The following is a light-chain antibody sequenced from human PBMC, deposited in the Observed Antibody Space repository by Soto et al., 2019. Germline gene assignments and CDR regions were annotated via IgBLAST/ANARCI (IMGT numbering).Light chain of an antibody. CDR1: QSVSSN. J-gene: IGKJ1*01. CDR3: HQYNNWPRT. Sequence: EIVMTQSPATLSVSPGEGVTLACRASQSVSSNVAWYQQKPGQAPRLLIYGASTRATGIPARFSGSGSGTEFTLTISSLQSEDFVVYYCHQYNNWPRTFGQGTKVDIK. V-gene: IGKV3D-15*01. CDR2: GAS.